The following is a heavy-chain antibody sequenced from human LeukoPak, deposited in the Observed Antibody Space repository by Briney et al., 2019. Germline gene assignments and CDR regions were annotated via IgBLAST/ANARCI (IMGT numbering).Heavy chain of an antibody. J-gene: IGHJ4*02. Sequence: EASVRVSCKASGYTFTSYGISWVRQAPGQGLEWMGWISPYSGNTNYAQKLQGRVTMTTDTSTSTAYMELRSLRSDDTAFYNLATDGTWGRYYYDSTGYDYYFDYWGQGTLVTVSS. V-gene: IGHV1-18*01. D-gene: IGHD3-22*01. CDR2: ISPYSGNT. CDR1: GYTFTSYG. CDR3: ATDGTWGRYYYDSTGYDYYFDY.